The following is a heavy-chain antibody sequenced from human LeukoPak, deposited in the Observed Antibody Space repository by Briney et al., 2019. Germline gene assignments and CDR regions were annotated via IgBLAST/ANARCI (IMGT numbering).Heavy chain of an antibody. J-gene: IGHJ4*02. CDR1: GFTFSNAW. V-gene: IGHV3-15*01. Sequence: GGSLRLSCAASGFTFSNAWMSWVRQAAGEGREWVGRIKSKTDGGTTDYAAPVKGRFTISRDDSKNTLYLQMNSLKTEDTAVYYCTTDLPLYCSGGSCYSANDYWGQGTLVTVSS. D-gene: IGHD2-15*01. CDR3: TTDLPLYCSGGSCYSANDY. CDR2: IKSKTDGGTT.